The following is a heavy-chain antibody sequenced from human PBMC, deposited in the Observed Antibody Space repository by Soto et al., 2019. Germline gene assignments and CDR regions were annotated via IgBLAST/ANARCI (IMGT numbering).Heavy chain of an antibody. V-gene: IGHV3-23*01. CDR2: ISGSGGTT. Sequence: PGGSLRISCAASGFTFRNYAMSWARQAPGKGLEWVSAISGSGGTTHYADSVKGRFTISRDNSKNTLYLQMNSLRVEDTAVYYCAKDRSSTSCYAYDYWGQGTLVTVSS. CDR3: AKDRSSTSCYAYDY. CDR1: GFTFRNYA. J-gene: IGHJ4*02. D-gene: IGHD2-2*01.